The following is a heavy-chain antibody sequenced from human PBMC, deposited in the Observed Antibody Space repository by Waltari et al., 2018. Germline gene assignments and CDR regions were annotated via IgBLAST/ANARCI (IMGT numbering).Heavy chain of an antibody. J-gene: IGHJ4*02. CDR2: ISGSGGST. CDR1: GFTFSSYA. D-gene: IGHD6-19*01. CDR3: AKDTRRTGYSSGSDY. Sequence: EVQLLESGGGLVQPGGSLRLSCAASGFTFSSYAMSWVRQAPGKGLEWVSAISGSGGSTYYANSVKGRFTISRENSKNTLYLQRNSLRAEDTAVYYCAKDTRRTGYSSGSDYWGQGTLVTVSS. V-gene: IGHV3-23*01.